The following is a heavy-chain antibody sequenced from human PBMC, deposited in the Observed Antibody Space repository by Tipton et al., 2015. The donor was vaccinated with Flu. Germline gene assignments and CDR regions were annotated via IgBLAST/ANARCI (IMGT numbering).Heavy chain of an antibody. D-gene: IGHD6-13*01. V-gene: IGHV3-33*01. CDR2: IWYDGSNK. J-gene: IGHJ4*02. CDR1: GFIFSTYG. Sequence: SLRLSCAASGFIFSTYGMHWVRQAPGKGLEWVAVIWYDGSNKYYADSVKGRFTISRDNSKNTVYLQMNSLRAEDTAVYYCGQGIAADYWGQGTLVTVSS. CDR3: GQGIAADY.